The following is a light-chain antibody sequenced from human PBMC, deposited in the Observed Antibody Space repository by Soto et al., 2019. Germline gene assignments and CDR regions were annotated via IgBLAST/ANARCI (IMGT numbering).Light chain of an antibody. CDR3: QSYDSSLPWV. Sequence: QSVLTQPPSVSGAPGQRVTISCTGSSSNIGADYDVHWYQQLPGTAPKLLIYGNSNRPSGVPDRFSGSKSGTSASLAITGLQAEDEADYYCQSYDSSLPWVFGGGTKLTVL. CDR2: GNS. V-gene: IGLV1-40*01. J-gene: IGLJ3*02. CDR1: SSNIGADYD.